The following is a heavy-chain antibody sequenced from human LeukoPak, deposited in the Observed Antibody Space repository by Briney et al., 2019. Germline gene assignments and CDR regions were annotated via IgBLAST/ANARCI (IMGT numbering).Heavy chain of an antibody. CDR3: ARDGFGIAVAGEAFDI. CDR1: GFTFSSYA. CDR2: ISYDGSNK. J-gene: IGHJ3*02. V-gene: IGHV3-30-3*01. Sequence: GGSLRLSCAASGFTFSSYAMHWVRQAPGKGLEWVAVISYDGSNKYYADSVKGRFTISRDNSKNTLYLQMTSLRAEDTAVYYCARDGFGIAVAGEAFDIWGQGTMVTVSS. D-gene: IGHD6-19*01.